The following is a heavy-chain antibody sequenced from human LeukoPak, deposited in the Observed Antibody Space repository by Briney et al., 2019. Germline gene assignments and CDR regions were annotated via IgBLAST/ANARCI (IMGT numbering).Heavy chain of an antibody. D-gene: IGHD2-2*01. V-gene: IGHV4-30-2*01. CDR2: IYHSGST. CDR1: GGSISSGGYY. CDR3: AREPIVVVPAATTGSAFDI. J-gene: IGHJ3*02. Sequence: SETLSLTCTVSGGSISSGGYYWSWIRQPPGKGLEWIGYIYHSGSTYYNPSLKSRVTISVDRSKNQFSLKLSSVTAADTAVYYCAREPIVVVPAATTGSAFDIWGQGTMVTVSP.